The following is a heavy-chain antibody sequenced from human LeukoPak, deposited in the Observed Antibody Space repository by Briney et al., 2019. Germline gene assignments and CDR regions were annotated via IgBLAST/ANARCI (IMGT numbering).Heavy chain of an antibody. CDR1: GYTFTGYY. CDR3: ARDSARIVVVPAANGGVDP. J-gene: IGHJ5*02. V-gene: IGHV1-2*02. Sequence: ASVKVSCKASGYTFTGYYMHWVRQAPGQGLEWMGWINPNSGGTNYAQKFQGRVTMTRDTSISTAYMELSRLRSDDTAVYCCARDSARIVVVPAANGGVDPWGQGTLVTVSS. CDR2: INPNSGGT. D-gene: IGHD2-2*01.